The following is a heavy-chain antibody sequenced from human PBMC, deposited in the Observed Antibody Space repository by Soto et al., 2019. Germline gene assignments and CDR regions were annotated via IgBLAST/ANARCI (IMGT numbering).Heavy chain of an antibody. V-gene: IGHV3-7*05. CDR1: GFTFSHVG. D-gene: IGHD2-2*01. Sequence: GGSLRLSCASSGFTFSHVGMHWVRQAPGKGLEWVANIKQDGSEKYYVDSVKGRFTTSRDNAKNSLYLQMNSLRAEDTAVYYCARELRGGVVPAAQSQGYYYYYGMDVWGQGTTVTVSS. CDR3: ARELRGGVVPAAQSQGYYYYYGMDV. CDR2: IKQDGSEK. J-gene: IGHJ6*02.